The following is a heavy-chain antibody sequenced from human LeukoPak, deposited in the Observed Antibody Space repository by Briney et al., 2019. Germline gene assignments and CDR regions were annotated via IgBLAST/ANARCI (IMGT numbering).Heavy chain of an antibody. CDR1: GLTFSSYA. CDR2: ISGSGGST. J-gene: IGHJ4*02. CDR3: AKVNYYDSTGFYDY. D-gene: IGHD3-22*01. Sequence: GGSLRLSCAASGLTFSSYAMSWVRQAPGKGLEWVSAISGSGGSTYYADSVEGRFTISRDTSKNTLYLQMNSLRAEDTAVYYCAKVNYYDSTGFYDYWGQGTLVTVSS. V-gene: IGHV3-23*01.